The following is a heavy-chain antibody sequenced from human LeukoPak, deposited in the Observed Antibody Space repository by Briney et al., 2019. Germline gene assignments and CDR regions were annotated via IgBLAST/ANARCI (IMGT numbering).Heavy chain of an antibody. Sequence: GGSLKLSCAVSGFTFSGSVMHWVRQASGKGLEWVGRIRGKANSYATAYAAAVKGRFTISRDDSKNTAYLQMNSLETEDTAVYYCTRLGQDSLDYWGQGTLVTVSS. CDR2: IRGKANSYAT. V-gene: IGHV3-73*01. J-gene: IGHJ4*02. D-gene: IGHD3-22*01. CDR1: GFTFSGSV. CDR3: TRLGQDSLDY.